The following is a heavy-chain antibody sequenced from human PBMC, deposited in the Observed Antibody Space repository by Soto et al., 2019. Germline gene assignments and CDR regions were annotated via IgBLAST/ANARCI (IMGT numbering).Heavy chain of an antibody. V-gene: IGHV4-39*01. J-gene: IGHJ5*02. Sequence: SETLSLTCTVSGGSISSSNYYWGWIRQPPGKGLEWIGSVYYSGSTYYNPSLKSRVTISVDTSQNQFSLKLSSVTAADTALYYCARLPIVGHCSGGNCYSLNWFDPWGQGTLVTVSS. CDR3: ARLPIVGHCSGGNCYSLNWFDP. CDR2: VYYSGST. CDR1: GGSISSSNYY. D-gene: IGHD2-15*01.